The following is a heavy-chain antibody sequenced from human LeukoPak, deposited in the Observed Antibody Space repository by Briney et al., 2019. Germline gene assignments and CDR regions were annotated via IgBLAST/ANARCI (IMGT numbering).Heavy chain of an antibody. D-gene: IGHD3-9*01. J-gene: IGHJ5*02. V-gene: IGHV4-59*06. CDR1: GGSISSYY. CDR2: IYYSGST. Sequence: SETLSLTCTVSGGSISSYYWSWIRRHPGKGLEWIGYIYYSGSTYYNPSLKSRVTISVDTSKNQFSLKLSSVTAADTAVYYCARGIRSYYDILTGYFWFDPWGQGALVTVSS. CDR3: ARGIRSYYDILTGYFWFDP.